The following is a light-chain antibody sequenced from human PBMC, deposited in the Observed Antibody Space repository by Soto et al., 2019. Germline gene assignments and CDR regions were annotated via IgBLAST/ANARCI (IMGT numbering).Light chain of an antibody. CDR2: LGS. CDR1: QSLLHXNGYNY. Sequence: DIVMTQSPLSLPVTPGEPASISCRSSQSLLHXNGYNYLDWYLQKPGQSPQLLIYLGSNRASGVPDRFSGSGSGTDFTLKISRVEAEDVGVYYCMQALQTQYTFGQGTKLEIK. CDR3: MQALQTQYT. V-gene: IGKV2-28*01. J-gene: IGKJ2*01.